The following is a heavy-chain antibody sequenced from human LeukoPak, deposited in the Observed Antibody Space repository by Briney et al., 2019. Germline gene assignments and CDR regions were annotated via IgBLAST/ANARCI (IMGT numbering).Heavy chain of an antibody. CDR1: GGSFCGYY. CDR2: INHSGST. CDR3: ARGFPARH. V-gene: IGHV4-34*01. Sequence: PSETLSLTCAVYGGSFCGYYWSWIRQPPGKGLEWIGEINHSGSTNYNPSLKSRVTISVYASKNQFSLNLSSVTAADTAVYYCARGFPARHWGQGTLVTVSS. J-gene: IGHJ1*01.